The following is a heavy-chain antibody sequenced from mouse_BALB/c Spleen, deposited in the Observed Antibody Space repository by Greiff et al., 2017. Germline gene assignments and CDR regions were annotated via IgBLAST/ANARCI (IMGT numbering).Heavy chain of an antibody. CDR2: ISYSGST. CDR3: ARWGRYDDFDY. Sequence: VQLKESGPGLVKPSQSLSLTCTVTGYSITSDYAWNWIRQFPGNKLEWMGYISYSGSTSYNPSLKSRISITRDTSKNQFFLQLNSVTTEDTATYYCARWGRYDDFDYWGQGTTLTVSS. V-gene: IGHV3-2*02. D-gene: IGHD2-14*01. J-gene: IGHJ2*01. CDR1: GYSITSDYA.